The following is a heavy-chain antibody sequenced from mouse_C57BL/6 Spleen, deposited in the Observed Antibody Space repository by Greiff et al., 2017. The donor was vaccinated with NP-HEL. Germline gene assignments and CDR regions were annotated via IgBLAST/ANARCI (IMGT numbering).Heavy chain of an antibody. V-gene: IGHV14-4*01. CDR3: TTLSSGR. Sequence: EVKVVESGAELVRPGASVKLSCTASGFNIKDDYMHWVKQRPEQGLEWIGWIDPENGDTEYASKFQGKATITADTSSNTAYLQLSSLTSEDTAVYYCTTLSSGRWGQGTTLTVSS. J-gene: IGHJ2*01. CDR2: IDPENGDT. D-gene: IGHD3-2*02. CDR1: GFNIKDDY.